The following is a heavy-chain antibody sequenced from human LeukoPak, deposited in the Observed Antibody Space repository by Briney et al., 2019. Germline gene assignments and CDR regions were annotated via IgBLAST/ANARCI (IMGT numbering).Heavy chain of an antibody. CDR3: ARSGRSYYYGSGSYDY. CDR1: GGSISSGDYY. Sequence: SETPSLTCTVSGGSISSGDYYWSWIRQPPGKGLEWIGYIYYSGSTYYNPSLKSRVTISVDTSKNQFSLKLSSVTAADTAVYYCARSGRSYYYGSGSYDYWGQGTLVTVSS. CDR2: IYYSGST. J-gene: IGHJ4*02. V-gene: IGHV4-30-4*01. D-gene: IGHD3-10*01.